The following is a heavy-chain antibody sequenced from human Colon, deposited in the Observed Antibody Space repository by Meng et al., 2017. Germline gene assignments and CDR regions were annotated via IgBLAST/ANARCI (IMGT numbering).Heavy chain of an antibody. V-gene: IGHV4-59*01. CDR2: IYYSGNT. CDR1: GGSFFTYY. CDR3: ARAGYYDSSGYYYFDS. J-gene: IGHJ4*02. Sequence: QVQLRESGPALVKPSETLSLTCAVSGGSFFTYYWSWSRQPPGKGLEWIGYIYYSGNTNYNPSLKSRVTISIDTSKNQFSLRLSSVTAADTAVYYCARAGYYDSSGYYYFDSWGQGTLVTVSS. D-gene: IGHD3-22*01.